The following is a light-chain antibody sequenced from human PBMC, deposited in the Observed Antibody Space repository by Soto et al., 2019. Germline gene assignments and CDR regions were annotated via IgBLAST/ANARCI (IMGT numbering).Light chain of an antibody. J-gene: IGKJ5*01. V-gene: IGKV3-15*01. CDR3: QQYNSYPYT. Sequence: EIVMTQSPATLSVSPGERATLSCRASQSVSSNLAWYQQKPGQAPRLLIYGASTRDTGVPARFSGSGSGTEFTLTISSLQPDDFATYYCQQYNSYPYTFGQGTRLEIK. CDR2: GAS. CDR1: QSVSSN.